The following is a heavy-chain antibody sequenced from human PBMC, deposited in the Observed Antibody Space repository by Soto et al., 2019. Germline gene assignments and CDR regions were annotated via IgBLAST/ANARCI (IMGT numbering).Heavy chain of an antibody. D-gene: IGHD3-22*01. CDR2: ISGSGATT. V-gene: IGHV3-23*01. Sequence: EVQLLESGGGLVQPGGPLRLSCAASGFTFTNFAMTWVRQAPVKGLEWVSGISGSGATTYYADSVKGRVTISRDNSKNTLHLLMTSLRVEDTAVFYCAKILRPRPIIVNDAFDIWGKGTMVTVSS. CDR3: AKILRPRPIIVNDAFDI. CDR1: GFTFTNFA. J-gene: IGHJ3*02.